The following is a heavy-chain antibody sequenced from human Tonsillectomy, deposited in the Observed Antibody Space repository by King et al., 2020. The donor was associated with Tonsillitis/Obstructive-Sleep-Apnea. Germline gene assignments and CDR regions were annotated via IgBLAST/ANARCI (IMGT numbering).Heavy chain of an antibody. V-gene: IGHV1-46*01. CDR2: IIPSGGAT. J-gene: IGHJ5*02. CDR1: GYSFTHYY. D-gene: IGHD2-2*01. CDR3: ARVGYCGRTSCPFDP. Sequence: QLVQSGAEVKKPGASVNISCKASGYSFTHYYIHWVRQAPGQGLEWMGIIIPSGGATTYAQKFQGRGTMTRDTSTSTVYMELSSLRSEDTAVYYCARVGYCGRTSCPFDPWGQGTLVTVSS.